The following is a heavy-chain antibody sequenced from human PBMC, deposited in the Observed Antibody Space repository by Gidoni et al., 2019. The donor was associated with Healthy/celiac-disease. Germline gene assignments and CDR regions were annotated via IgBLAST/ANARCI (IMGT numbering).Heavy chain of an antibody. CDR2: IDPSDSYT. D-gene: IGHD3-22*01. Sequence: EVQLVQSGAEVKKPVESLRISCKGSGYSFTSYGISWVRQMPGKGLEWMGRIDPSDSYTTYSPSFQGHVTISADKSISTAYLQWSSLKASDTAMYYCASSPVVGAYDRTHHHWGQGTLVTVSS. J-gene: IGHJ1*01. V-gene: IGHV5-10-1*03. CDR3: ASSPVVGAYDRTHHH. CDR1: GYSFTSYG.